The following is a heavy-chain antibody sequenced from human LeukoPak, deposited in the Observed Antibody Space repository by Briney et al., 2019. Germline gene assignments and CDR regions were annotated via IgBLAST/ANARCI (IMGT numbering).Heavy chain of an antibody. Sequence: GGSLRLSCAASGFTFSNAWMSWVRQAPGKGLEWVGRIKSKTDGGTTGYAAPVKGRFTISRDDSKNTLYLQMNSLKTEDTAVYSCTTADWNDGLDYWGQGTLVTVSS. CDR1: GFTFSNAW. V-gene: IGHV3-15*01. D-gene: IGHD1-1*01. CDR3: TTADWNDGLDY. J-gene: IGHJ4*02. CDR2: IKSKTDGGTT.